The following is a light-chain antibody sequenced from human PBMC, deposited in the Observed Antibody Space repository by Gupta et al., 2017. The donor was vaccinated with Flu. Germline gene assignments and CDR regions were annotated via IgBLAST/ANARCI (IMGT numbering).Light chain of an antibody. CDR2: ADI. J-gene: IGLJ2*01. CDR1: GLGNEG. V-gene: IGLV3-21*02. Sequence: SFVLTQPASLSVAPGQTARVSCGGKGLGNEGVPWFQQKPGQAPVLIVFADIDRPSGTPERFSGSKSVNTATLTISGVDAGDEADYYCQVWQSGGDHPVFGGGTKLTVL. CDR3: QVWQSGGDHPV.